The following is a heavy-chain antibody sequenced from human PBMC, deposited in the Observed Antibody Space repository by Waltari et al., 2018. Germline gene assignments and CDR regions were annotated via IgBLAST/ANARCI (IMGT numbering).Heavy chain of an antibody. D-gene: IGHD4-17*01. CDR1: GFTVSYHY. V-gene: IGHV3-66*01. CDR2: IYRADDT. CDR3: ARAYDYGGYDAFDL. J-gene: IGHJ3*01. Sequence: EVQLVESGGGVVQPGGSLSLSCAASGFTVSYHYMNWVRQAPGQGLEWVSVIYRADDTIYADAVQGRFTISRDDSKNTVFLHMSGLRPEDTGVYYCARAYDYGGYDAFDLWGQGTTVVVSS.